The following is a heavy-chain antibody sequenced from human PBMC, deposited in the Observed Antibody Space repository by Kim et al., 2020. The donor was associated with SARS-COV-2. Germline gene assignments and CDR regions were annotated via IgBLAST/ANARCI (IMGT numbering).Heavy chain of an antibody. CDR2: ISGSGGST. CDR3: ARHSWPAEYSSSWYGGGHAFDI. D-gene: IGHD6-13*01. J-gene: IGHJ3*02. Sequence: GGSLRLSCAASGFTFSSYAMSWVRQAPGKGLEWVSAISGSGGSTYYADSVKGRFTISRDNSKNTLYLQMNSLRAEDTAVYYCARHSWPAEYSSSWYGGGHAFDIWGQGTMVTVSS. CDR1: GFTFSSYA. V-gene: IGHV3-23*01.